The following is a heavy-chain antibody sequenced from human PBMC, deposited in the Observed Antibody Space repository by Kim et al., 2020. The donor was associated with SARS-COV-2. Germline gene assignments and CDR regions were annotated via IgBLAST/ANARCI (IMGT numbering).Heavy chain of an antibody. Sequence: GGSLRLSCVAAGFSFTGHALHWVRQAPGKGPEWVSLISFDGTNKYYADSVKGRFTISRDNSRNTLYVQMNSLRVEDTAVYYCARGVLNRCSDYCYYYGLYLWRQGTRDTVSS. J-gene: IGHJ6*02. CDR1: GFSFTGHA. D-gene: IGHD3-10*01. CDR2: ISFDGTNK. V-gene: IGHV3-30*04. CDR3: ARGVLNRCSDYCYYYGLYL.